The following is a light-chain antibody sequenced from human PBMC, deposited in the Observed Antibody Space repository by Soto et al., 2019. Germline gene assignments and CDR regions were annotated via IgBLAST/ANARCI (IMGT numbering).Light chain of an antibody. V-gene: IGKV1-39*01. CDR1: QSISSY. J-gene: IGKJ1*01. CDR3: HQTFSTRSWT. CDR2: AAS. Sequence: DIQMTQSPCSLSASVGDRFTITFRASQSISSYLNWYQHKPGKAPKLLIYAASSLQSGVPSRFSGSGSGTDFTLTISTLQPEDFATYYCHQTFSTRSWTFGQGTKV.